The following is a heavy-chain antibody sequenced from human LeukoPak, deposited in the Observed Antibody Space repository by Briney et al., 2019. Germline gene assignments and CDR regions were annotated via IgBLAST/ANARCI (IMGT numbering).Heavy chain of an antibody. V-gene: IGHV3-7*05. D-gene: IGHD6-13*01. CDR3: ARRGTSSSWAHFDY. CDR2: IKQDGSEK. J-gene: IGHJ4*02. Sequence: PGGSLRLSRAASGFSFSGHWMNWVRQPPGKGLEWVANIKQDGSEKYYVDSVKGRFTISRDNAKNSLYLQMNSLGAEDTAVYYCARRGTSSSWAHFDYWGQGTLVTVSS. CDR1: GFSFSGHW.